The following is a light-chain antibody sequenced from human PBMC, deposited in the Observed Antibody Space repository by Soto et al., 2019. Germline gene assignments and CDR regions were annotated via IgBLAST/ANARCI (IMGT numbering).Light chain of an antibody. CDR2: ADS. J-gene: IGLJ2*01. CDR1: SSNIGAGKD. CDR3: SSYTSSSTVV. Sequence: QSVLTQPPSVSGAPGQRVTISCTGSSSNIGAGKDVNWFQQLPGTAPKLLIYADSNRPSGVPDRFSGSKSGTSASLAITGLQVEDEADYYCSSYTSSSTVVFGGGTKLTVL. V-gene: IGLV1-40*01.